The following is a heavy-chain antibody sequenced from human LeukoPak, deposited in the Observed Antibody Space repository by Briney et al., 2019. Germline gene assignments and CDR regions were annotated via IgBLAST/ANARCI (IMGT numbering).Heavy chain of an antibody. CDR2: ISGSGGST. CDR1: GFTFSSYW. D-gene: IGHD6-19*01. CDR3: AKAYSSGWQEPADY. J-gene: IGHJ4*02. Sequence: GGSLRLPCAASGFTFSSYWMHWVRQAPGKGLEWVSAISGSGGSTYYADSVKGRFTISRDNSKNTLYLQMNSLRAEDTAVYYCAKAYSSGWQEPADYWGQGTLVTASS. V-gene: IGHV3-23*01.